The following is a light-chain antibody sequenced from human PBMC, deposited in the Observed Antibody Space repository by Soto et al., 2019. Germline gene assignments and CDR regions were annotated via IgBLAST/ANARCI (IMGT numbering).Light chain of an antibody. J-gene: IGKJ2*01. CDR1: QSVSSY. Sequence: EIVLTQSPATLSLSPGERATLSCRASQSVSSYLAWYQQKPGQAPRLLIYDASNRATDIPARFSGSGSGTDFTLTFSSLEPEDVAVYYSQQRSNWPSNTFGQITKLEI. CDR2: DAS. V-gene: IGKV3-11*01. CDR3: QQRSNWPSNT.